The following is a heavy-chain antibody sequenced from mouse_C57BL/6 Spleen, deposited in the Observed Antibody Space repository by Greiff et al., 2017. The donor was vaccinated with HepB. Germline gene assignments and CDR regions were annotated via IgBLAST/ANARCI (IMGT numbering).Heavy chain of an antibody. D-gene: IGHD2-5*01. V-gene: IGHV1-9*01. J-gene: IGHJ3*01. CDR2: ILPGSGST. CDR3: ARDSTQGAY. Sequence: QVQLQQSGAELMKPGASVKLSCKATGSTFTGYWIEWVKQRPGHGLEWIGEILPGSGSTNYTEKFKGKATFPADTSSNTAYMQLSRLTTKDSAIYYCARDSTQGAYWGQGTLVTVSA. CDR1: GSTFTGYW.